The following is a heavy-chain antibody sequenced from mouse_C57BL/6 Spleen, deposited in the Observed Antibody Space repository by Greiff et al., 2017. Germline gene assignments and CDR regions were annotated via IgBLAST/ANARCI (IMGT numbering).Heavy chain of an antibody. D-gene: IGHD1-2*01. CDR2: IDPSDSYT. J-gene: IGHJ2*01. CDR1: GYTFTSYW. CDR3: ARLRHYFDY. Sequence: QVQLQQSGAELVKPGASVKLSCKASGYTFTSYWMQWVKQRPGQGLEWIGEIDPSDSYTNYNQKFKGKATLTVDTYSSTAYMQLSSLASEDSAVYYCARLRHYFDYWGQGTTLTVSS. V-gene: IGHV1-50*01.